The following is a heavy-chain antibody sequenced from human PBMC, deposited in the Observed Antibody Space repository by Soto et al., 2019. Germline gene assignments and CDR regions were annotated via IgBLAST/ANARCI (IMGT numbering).Heavy chain of an antibody. CDR1: GDSVSSNSAA. D-gene: IGHD6-13*01. CDR3: ARERDSSSWTVNWFDP. CDR2: TYYRSKWYN. J-gene: IGHJ5*02. V-gene: IGHV6-1*01. Sequence: SQTLSLTCAISGDSVSSNSAALNWIRQSPSRGLEWLGRTYYRSKWYNDYAVSVKSRITINTDTSKNQFSLQLNSVTPEDTAVYYCARERDSSSWTVNWFDPWGQGTLVTVSS.